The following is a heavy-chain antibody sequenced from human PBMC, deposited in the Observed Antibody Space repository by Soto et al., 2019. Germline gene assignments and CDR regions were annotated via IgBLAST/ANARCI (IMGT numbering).Heavy chain of an antibody. V-gene: IGHV3-11*01. CDR2: ISSSGRTI. CDR3: ARAQYSCPMDF. Sequence: QVQLVESGGGLVKPGGSLRLSCAASGFMFSVYYMTWIRPAPGKGLEWISYISSSGRTIFYADSVKGRFTISRDNAKNSLNLHMNSLRDEDTAVYYCARAQYSCPMDFWGQGTLVIVSS. J-gene: IGHJ4*02. D-gene: IGHD2-15*01. CDR1: GFMFSVYY.